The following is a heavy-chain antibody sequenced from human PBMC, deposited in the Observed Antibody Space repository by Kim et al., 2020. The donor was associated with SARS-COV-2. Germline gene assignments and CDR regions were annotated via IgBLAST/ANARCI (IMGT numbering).Heavy chain of an antibody. J-gene: IGHJ4*02. Sequence: ASVKVSCKASGYTFTGYYMHWVRQAPGQGLEWMVWINPNSGGTNNAQKFQGRVTMTRDTSSSTAYMELCRLRSDDTAVYSCARDPAYYYDSSGQDYWGQGTLVTVSS. CDR3: ARDPAYYYDSSGQDY. CDR2: INPNSGGT. V-gene: IGHV1-2*02. D-gene: IGHD3-22*01. CDR1: GYTFTGYY.